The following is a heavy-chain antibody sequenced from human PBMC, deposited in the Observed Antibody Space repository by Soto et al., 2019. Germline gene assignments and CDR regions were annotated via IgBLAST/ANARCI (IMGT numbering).Heavy chain of an antibody. CDR1: GGSISSYY. V-gene: IGHV4-4*07. Sequence: SETLSLTCTVSGGSISSYYWRWIRQPAGKGLEWIGRIYTSGSTNYNSFFKSRATMSVDVSENQFSLKLSSVTAADTAVYYCARDGGHWFDPWGQGTLVTVSS. J-gene: IGHJ5*02. CDR2: IYTSGST. D-gene: IGHD3-10*01. CDR3: ARDGGHWFDP.